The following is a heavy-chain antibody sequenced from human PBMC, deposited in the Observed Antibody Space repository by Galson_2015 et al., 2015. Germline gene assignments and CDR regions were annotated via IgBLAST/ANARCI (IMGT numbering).Heavy chain of an antibody. CDR1: GFTFSSYA. J-gene: IGHJ3*02. CDR3: AKRIILYGDYQRSNAFDI. Sequence: SLRLSCAASGFTFSSYAMSWVRQAPGKGLEWVSAISGSGGSTYYADSVKGRFTISRDNSKNTLYLQMNSLRAEDTAVYYCAKRIILYGDYQRSNAFDIWGQGTMVTVSS. V-gene: IGHV3-23*01. D-gene: IGHD4-17*01. CDR2: ISGSGGST.